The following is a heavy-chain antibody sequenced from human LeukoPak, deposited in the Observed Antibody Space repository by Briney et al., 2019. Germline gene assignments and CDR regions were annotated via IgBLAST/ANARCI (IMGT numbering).Heavy chain of an antibody. CDR2: IYYSGST. J-gene: IGHJ4*02. CDR1: GGSVSSDY. CDR3: ARVRGASFDY. Sequence: SETLSLICTVSGGSVSSDYWSWIRQPPGKGLEWIGYIYYSGSTNYNPSLKSRVTISVDTSKNQFSLKLSSVTAADTAVYYCARVRGASFDYWGQGTLVTVSS. D-gene: IGHD1-26*01. V-gene: IGHV4-59*02.